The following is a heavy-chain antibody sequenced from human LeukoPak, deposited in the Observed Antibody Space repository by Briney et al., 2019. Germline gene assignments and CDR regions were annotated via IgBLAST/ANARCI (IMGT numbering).Heavy chain of an antibody. CDR2: IYYSGST. D-gene: IGHD2-2*02. Sequence: PSETLSLTCTVSGGSISSHYWSWIRQPPGKGLEWIGYIYYSGSTYYNPSLKSRVTISVDTSKNQFSLKLSSVTAADTAVYYCARDCSSTSCYNFGAFDIWGQGTMVTVSS. J-gene: IGHJ3*02. CDR1: GGSISSHY. CDR3: ARDCSSTSCYNFGAFDI. V-gene: IGHV4-59*11.